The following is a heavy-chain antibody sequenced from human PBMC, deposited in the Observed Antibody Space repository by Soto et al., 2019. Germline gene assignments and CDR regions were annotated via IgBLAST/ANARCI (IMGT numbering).Heavy chain of an antibody. CDR2: IYYSGIT. Sequence: WTCIRQHPGKGLEWIGYIYYSGITYYNPSLKSRVTISVDTSKNQFSLKLSSVTAADTAVYYCAREPLDWGQGTLVTVSS. V-gene: IGHV4-31*02. CDR3: AREPLD. J-gene: IGHJ4*02.